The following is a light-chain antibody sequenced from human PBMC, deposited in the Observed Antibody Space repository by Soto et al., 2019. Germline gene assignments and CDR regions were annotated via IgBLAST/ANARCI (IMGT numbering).Light chain of an antibody. Sequence: EIVLTQSPDTLSLSPGERATLSCRASQSVSGYLGWYQQKPGQAPRLLIYDASNRAYGVPARFRGSGSGTNLTHTTASLEPGDVGVYYCQQRSNWPYLTFGGGTRV. CDR3: QQRSNWPYLT. J-gene: IGKJ4*01. V-gene: IGKV3-11*01. CDR2: DAS. CDR1: QSVSGY.